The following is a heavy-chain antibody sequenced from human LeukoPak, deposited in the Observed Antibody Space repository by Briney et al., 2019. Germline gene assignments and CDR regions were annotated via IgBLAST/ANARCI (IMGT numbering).Heavy chain of an antibody. CDR3: ARGIGLGGLS. Sequence: SETLSLTCAVSGGSISSGGYSWSWIRQPPGKGLEWIGYIYHSGSTYYNPSLKSRVTISVDRSKNQFSLKLSSVTAADTAVYYCARGIGLGGLSWGQGTLVTVSS. J-gene: IGHJ4*02. CDR1: GGSISSGGYS. CDR2: IYHSGST. V-gene: IGHV4-30-2*01. D-gene: IGHD3-16*02.